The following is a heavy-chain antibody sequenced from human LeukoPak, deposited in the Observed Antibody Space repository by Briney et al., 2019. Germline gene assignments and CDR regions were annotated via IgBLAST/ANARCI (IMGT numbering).Heavy chain of an antibody. Sequence: GGSLRLSCAASGFTVSSNYISWVRQAPGKGLEWVSVIYSGGGTNYADSVKGRFTISRDNSKDTLYLQMNSLRAEDTAVYYCVKHSAPVLAAARFDYWGQGNLVTVSS. CDR3: VKHSAPVLAAARFDY. CDR1: GFTVSSNY. J-gene: IGHJ4*02. CDR2: IYSGGGT. V-gene: IGHV3-53*01. D-gene: IGHD2-2*01.